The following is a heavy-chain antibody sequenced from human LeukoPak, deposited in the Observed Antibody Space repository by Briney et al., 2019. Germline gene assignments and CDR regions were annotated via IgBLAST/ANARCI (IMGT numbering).Heavy chain of an antibody. Sequence: GGSLRLSCAASGFTVSSNYMSWVRQAPGKGLEWVSHISSGSSTIYYADSVKGRFTISRDNARNSLYLQMNSLRAEDTAVYYCARGSRVMITFGGVEAFDVWGQGTMVTVSS. V-gene: IGHV3-48*01. D-gene: IGHD3-16*01. CDR2: ISSGSSTI. CDR3: ARGSRVMITFGGVEAFDV. CDR1: GFTVSSNY. J-gene: IGHJ3*01.